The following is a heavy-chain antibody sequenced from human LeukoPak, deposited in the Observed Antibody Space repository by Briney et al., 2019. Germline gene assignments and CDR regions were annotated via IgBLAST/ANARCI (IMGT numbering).Heavy chain of an antibody. J-gene: IGHJ6*03. V-gene: IGHV1-2*02. CDR2: INPNSGGT. CDR3: ARVKMSYYDILTGYPNYYYYYYMDV. D-gene: IGHD3-9*01. CDR1: GYTFTGYY. Sequence: GASVKVSCKASGYTFTGYYMHWVRQAPGQGLEWMGWINPNSGGTNYAQKFQGRVTMTRDTSISTAYMELSRLRSDDTAVYYCARVKMSYYDILTGYPNYYYYYYMDVWGKGTTVTVSS.